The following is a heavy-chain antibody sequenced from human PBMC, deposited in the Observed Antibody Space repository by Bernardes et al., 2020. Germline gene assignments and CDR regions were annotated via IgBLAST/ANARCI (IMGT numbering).Heavy chain of an antibody. CDR3: TRHRRGPDSYYYYYMDV. J-gene: IGHJ6*03. CDR1: GFTFSGSA. V-gene: IGHV3-73*01. D-gene: IGHD6-6*01. CDR2: IRSKANSYAT. Sequence: GSLRLSCAASGFTFSGSAMHWVRQASGKGLEWVGRIRSKANSYATAYAASVKGRFTISRDDSKNTAYLQMNSLKTEDTAVYYCTRHRRGPDSYYYYYMDVWGKGTTVTVSS.